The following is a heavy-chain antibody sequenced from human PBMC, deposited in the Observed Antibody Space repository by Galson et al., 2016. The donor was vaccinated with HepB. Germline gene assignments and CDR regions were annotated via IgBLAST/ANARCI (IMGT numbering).Heavy chain of an antibody. CDR1: GFTFSEVW. CDR3: APVVMVTAGYDY. CDR2: IRSRRNGGKT. Sequence: SLRLSCAASGFTFSEVWMTWVRQAPGKGPEWVGRIRSRRNGGKTDYAAPVQGRFTISRDDSKNTVSLQMDSLKSEDTAVYYCAPVVMVTAGYDYWGRGTLVTVSS. V-gene: IGHV3-15*01. J-gene: IGHJ4*02. D-gene: IGHD2-21*02.